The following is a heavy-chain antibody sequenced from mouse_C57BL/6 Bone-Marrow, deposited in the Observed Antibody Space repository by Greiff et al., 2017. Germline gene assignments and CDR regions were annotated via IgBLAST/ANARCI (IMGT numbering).Heavy chain of an antibody. V-gene: IGHV1-81*01. CDR2: IYPRSGNT. Sequence: VKLMESGAELARPGASVTLSCKASGYTFTSYGISWVKQRTGQGLEWIGEIYPRSGNTSYNEKFKGKATLTADKSSSTAYMERRSLTSEDSAVYFCARSAGYYYGSTIDYWGQGTTLTVSS. CDR1: GYTFTSYG. J-gene: IGHJ2*01. CDR3: ARSAGYYYGSTIDY. D-gene: IGHD1-1*01.